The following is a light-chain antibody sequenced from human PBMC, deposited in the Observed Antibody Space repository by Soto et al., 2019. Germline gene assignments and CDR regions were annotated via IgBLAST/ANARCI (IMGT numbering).Light chain of an antibody. V-gene: IGKV3D-15*01. CDR1: QSVSTN. Sequence: EIVMTQSPATLSVSPGERATLSCRASQSVSTNLAWHQQIPGQAPRLLIYGASTRASGVPARFSGGGSGTDFTLTISSLQSEDFAVYFCQQYTDRPRTFGQGTKVDIK. J-gene: IGKJ1*01. CDR2: GAS. CDR3: QQYTDRPRT.